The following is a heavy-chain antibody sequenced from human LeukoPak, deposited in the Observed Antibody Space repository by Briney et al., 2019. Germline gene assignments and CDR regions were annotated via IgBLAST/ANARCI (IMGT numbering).Heavy chain of an antibody. J-gene: IGHJ4*02. V-gene: IGHV3-7*03. CDR1: GFTFSSYW. CDR2: IKQDGSEK. D-gene: IGHD6-19*01. CDR3: AVSITVTGYFDY. Sequence: GGSLRLSCAASGFTFSSYWMNWVRQAPGKGLEWVANIKQDGSEKYLVDSVKGRFTISRDNAKNSLYLQMNSLRAEDTTVYYCAVSITVTGYFDYWGQGTVVTVSS.